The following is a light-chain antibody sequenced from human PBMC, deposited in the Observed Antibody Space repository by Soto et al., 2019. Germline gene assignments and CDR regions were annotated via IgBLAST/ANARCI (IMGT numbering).Light chain of an antibody. CDR1: SSDVGGYNY. CDR2: DVS. Sequence: QSALTQPASVSGSPGQSITISCTGTSSDVGGYNYVSWYQQHPGKAPKLLIYDVSNRPSGVSTRFSGSKSGNTASLTISGLQAEDEADYYCISYTSISTRFGGGTQLTVL. CDR3: ISYTSISTR. V-gene: IGLV2-14*01. J-gene: IGLJ3*02.